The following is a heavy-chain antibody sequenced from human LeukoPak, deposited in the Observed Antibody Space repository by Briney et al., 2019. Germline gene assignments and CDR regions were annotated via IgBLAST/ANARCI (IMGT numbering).Heavy chain of an antibody. D-gene: IGHD5-24*01. Sequence: SETLSLTCTVSGGSISSGSYYWSWIRQPAGRGLEWNGRIYTSGSTNYNPSLRSRVTISIDTSKNQFSLKLSSVTAADTAVYYCATALSGDGYYFDYWGQGTLVTVSS. CDR1: GGSISSGSYY. V-gene: IGHV4-61*02. CDR3: ATALSGDGYYFDY. J-gene: IGHJ4*02. CDR2: IYTSGST.